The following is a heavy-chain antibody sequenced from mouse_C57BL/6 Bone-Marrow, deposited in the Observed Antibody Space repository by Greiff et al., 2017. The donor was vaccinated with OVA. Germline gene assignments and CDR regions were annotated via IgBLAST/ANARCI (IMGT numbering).Heavy chain of an antibody. V-gene: IGHV1-76*01. D-gene: IGHD1-1*01. Sequence: VQLKESGAELVRPGASVKLSCKASGYTFTDYYINWVKQRPGQGLEWIARIYPGSGNTYYNEKFKGKATLTAEKSSSTAYMQLSSLTSEDSAVYFCAIITTVVVDWYFDVWGTGTTVTVSS. CDR1: GYTFTDYY. CDR2: IYPGSGNT. J-gene: IGHJ1*03. CDR3: AIITTVVVDWYFDV.